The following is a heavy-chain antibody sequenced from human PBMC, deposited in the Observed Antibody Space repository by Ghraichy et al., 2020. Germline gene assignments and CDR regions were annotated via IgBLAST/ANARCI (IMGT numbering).Heavy chain of an antibody. D-gene: IGHD3-3*01. V-gene: IGHV1-69*13. CDR1: GGTFSSYA. CDR3: AREEWSGYDRYYYYYGMDV. J-gene: IGHJ6*02. CDR2: IIPIFGTA. Sequence: SVKVSCKASGGTFSSYAISWVRQAPGQGLEWMGGIIPIFGTANYAQKFQGRVTITADESTSTAYMELSSLRSEDTAVYYCAREEWSGYDRYYYYYGMDVWGQGTTVTVSS.